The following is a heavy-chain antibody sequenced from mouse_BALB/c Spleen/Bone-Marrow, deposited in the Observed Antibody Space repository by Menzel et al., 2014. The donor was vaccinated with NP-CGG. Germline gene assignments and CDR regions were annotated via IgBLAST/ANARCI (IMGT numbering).Heavy chain of an antibody. CDR2: IRNKPNGYTT. CDR3: ARDDYGRGY. CDR1: GFTFTDYY. D-gene: IGHD1-1*01. J-gene: IGHJ2*01. Sequence: VQLKESGGGLVQPGGSLRLSCATSGFTFTDYYMSWVRRPPGKALEWLGFIRNKPNGYTTEYSASVKGRFTISRDNSQSILYLQMNTLRAEDSATYYCARDDYGRGYWGQGTTLTVSS. V-gene: IGHV7-3*02.